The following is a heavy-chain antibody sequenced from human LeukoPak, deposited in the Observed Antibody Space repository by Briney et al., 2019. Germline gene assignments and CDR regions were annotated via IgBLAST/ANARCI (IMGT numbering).Heavy chain of an antibody. CDR1: GGSFSRFY. V-gene: IGHV4-59*01. CDR2: VYNTVST. Sequence: SETLSLTCTVSGGSFSRFYWSWIRQPPGKGLEWIGYVYNTVSTNYNPSLKSRVTISVDTSKNQFSLKLSSVTAADTAVYYCARDRLATVVTDRIYYCYYMDVWGKGTTVTVSS. CDR3: ARDRLATVVTDRIYYCYYMDV. D-gene: IGHD4-23*01. J-gene: IGHJ6*03.